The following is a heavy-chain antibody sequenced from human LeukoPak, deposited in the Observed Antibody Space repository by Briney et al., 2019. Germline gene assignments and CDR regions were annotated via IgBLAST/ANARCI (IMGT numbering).Heavy chain of an antibody. CDR3: ARHGVVPAAIVTEYFQH. Sequence: SETLSLTCAVSGYSISSGYYWGWIRQPPGKGLEWIGSIYHSGSPYYNPSLKSRVTISVDTSKNQFSLKLSSVTAADTAVYYCARHGVVPAAIVTEYFQHWGQGTLVTVSS. V-gene: IGHV4-38-2*01. J-gene: IGHJ1*01. CDR1: GYSISSGYY. D-gene: IGHD2-2*01. CDR2: IYHSGSP.